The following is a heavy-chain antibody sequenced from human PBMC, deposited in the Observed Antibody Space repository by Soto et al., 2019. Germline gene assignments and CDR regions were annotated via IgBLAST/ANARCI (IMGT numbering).Heavy chain of an antibody. Sequence: EVQLVESGGGLVQPGGSLRLSCAASVFTFSSYSMNWVRQAPGKGLEWVSYISSGSSTIYYADSVKGRVTISRDNAKNSLYLQMNSLRAEDTAVYYCARVYGIPVAGTLDFWGQGTLVTVSS. CDR3: ARVYGIPVAGTLDF. CDR2: ISSGSSTI. J-gene: IGHJ4*02. V-gene: IGHV3-48*01. D-gene: IGHD6-19*01. CDR1: VFTFSSYS.